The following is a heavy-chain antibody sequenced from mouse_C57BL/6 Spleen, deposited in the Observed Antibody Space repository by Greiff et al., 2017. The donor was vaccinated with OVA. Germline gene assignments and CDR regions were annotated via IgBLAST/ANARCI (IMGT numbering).Heavy chain of an antibody. Sequence: EVKLQESGPGLVKPSQSLSLTCSVTGYSITSGYYWNWIRQFPGNKLEWMGYISYDGSNNYNPSLKNRISITRDTSKNQFFLKLNSVTTEDTATYHCARGDYYYGSRYYAMDYWGQGTSVTVSS. CDR1: GYSITSGYY. V-gene: IGHV3-6*01. CDR3: ARGDYYYGSRYYAMDY. CDR2: ISYDGSN. J-gene: IGHJ4*01. D-gene: IGHD1-1*01.